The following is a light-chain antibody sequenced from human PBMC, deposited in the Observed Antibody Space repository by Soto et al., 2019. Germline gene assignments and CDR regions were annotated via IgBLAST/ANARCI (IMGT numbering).Light chain of an antibody. Sequence: EIVLTQSPDTLSLSPGERATLSCRASQSGSSSYLAWYQQRPGQPPRLLIYGVFTRADDIPDRFSGNGSGTDFTLTISSLQPEDFAVYYCQHYGYPQWTFGQGTKVEI. V-gene: IGKV3-20*01. CDR2: GVF. CDR3: QHYGYPQWT. CDR1: QSGSSSY. J-gene: IGKJ1*01.